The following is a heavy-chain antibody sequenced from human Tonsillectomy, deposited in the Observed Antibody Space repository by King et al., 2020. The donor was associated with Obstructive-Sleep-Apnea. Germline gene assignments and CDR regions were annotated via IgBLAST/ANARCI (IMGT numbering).Heavy chain of an antibody. Sequence: QLQESGPGLVKPSETHSLTCTFSGGSISASKYYWGWIRQSPGKGLEWIGSFYEDGTTFYNPSLKSRVTISEDTSKNHFSLKLTSVTAADTAVYYCWRAPDHWGQGTLAT. CDR3: WRAPDH. V-gene: IGHV4-39*02. CDR1: GGSISASKYY. CDR2: FYEDGTT. D-gene: IGHD1-14*01. J-gene: IGHJ4*02.